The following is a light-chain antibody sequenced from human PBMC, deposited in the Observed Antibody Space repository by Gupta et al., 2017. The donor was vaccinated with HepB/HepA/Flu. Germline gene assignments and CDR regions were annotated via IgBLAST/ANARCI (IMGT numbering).Light chain of an antibody. CDR3: CSYSVSYNVI. J-gene: IGLJ2*01. Sequence: QSALTQLRSVSGSPGQSVTISCTGTKSDVGGYNYVSWYQQDPGKIPKLIIYDVRERPSGVPDRFSGSRSGNTACLTISGLRAEDGADYHCCSYSVSYNVIFGGGTKLTVL. CDR1: KSDVGGYNY. V-gene: IGLV2-11*01. CDR2: DVR.